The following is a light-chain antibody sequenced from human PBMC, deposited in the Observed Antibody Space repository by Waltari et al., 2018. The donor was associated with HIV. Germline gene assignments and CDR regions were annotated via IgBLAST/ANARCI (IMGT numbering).Light chain of an antibody. V-gene: IGKV3-15*01. CDR1: QSVNGH. J-gene: IGKJ2*01. CDR2: GAS. Sequence: EVVMTQSPVTLSVSRGERVTLSCRASQSVNGHLAWYQHKPGQAPRLLIYGASTRATGIPARFSGSGSGTEFSLTISSLQSEDFAVYYCQQYNNWPPYTFGQGTKLEIK. CDR3: QQYNNWPPYT.